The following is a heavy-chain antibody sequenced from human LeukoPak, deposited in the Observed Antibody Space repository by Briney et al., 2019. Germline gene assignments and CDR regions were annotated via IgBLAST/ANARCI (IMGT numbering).Heavy chain of an antibody. Sequence: KPSETLSLTCTVSGGPIDRSIYSWSWIRQPAGKGLEWIGRIYSSGSTDYNPSLKSRVTMSVDPSKNQFSLTLSSVTAADTAVYYCARGGGDYYDSSGYNSWGQGTLVTVSS. CDR2: IYSSGST. D-gene: IGHD3-22*01. CDR3: ARGGGDYYDSSGYNS. V-gene: IGHV4-4*07. CDR1: GGPIDRSIYS. J-gene: IGHJ4*02.